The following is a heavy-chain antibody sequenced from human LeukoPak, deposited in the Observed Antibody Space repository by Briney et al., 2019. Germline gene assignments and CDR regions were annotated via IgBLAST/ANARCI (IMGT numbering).Heavy chain of an antibody. Sequence: GGSLRLSCAASGFTFSSYGMHWVRQAPGKGLEWVAVISYDGSNKYYADSVKGRFTISRDNSKNTLYLQMNSLRAEDTAVYYCAKDLLNSGYSSSWYGADYYYYYGMDVWGQGTTVTVSS. V-gene: IGHV3-30*18. CDR2: ISYDGSNK. J-gene: IGHJ6*02. D-gene: IGHD6-13*01. CDR1: GFTFSSYG. CDR3: AKDLLNSGYSSSWYGADYYYYYGMDV.